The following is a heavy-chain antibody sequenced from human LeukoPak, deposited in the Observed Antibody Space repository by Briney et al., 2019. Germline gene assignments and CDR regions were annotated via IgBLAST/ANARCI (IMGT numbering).Heavy chain of an antibody. V-gene: IGHV4-38-2*02. D-gene: IGHD6-6*01. CDR3: ARENVRYYFDY. CDR1: GDSISSYY. Sequence: SETLSLTCTVSGDSISSYYWSWIRQPPGKGLEWIGSIYHSGSTYYNPSLKSRVTISVDTSKNQFSLKLSSVTAADTAVYYCARENVRYYFDYWGQGTLVTVSS. CDR2: IYHSGST. J-gene: IGHJ4*02.